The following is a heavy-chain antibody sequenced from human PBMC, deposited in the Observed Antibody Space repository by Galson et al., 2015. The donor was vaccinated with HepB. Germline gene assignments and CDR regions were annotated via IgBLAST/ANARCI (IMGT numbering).Heavy chain of an antibody. CDR3: AKGSNQLYSGSYYFDY. CDR1: GFTFSSYA. V-gene: IGHV3-23*01. D-gene: IGHD1-26*01. CDR2: VSGSGGST. J-gene: IGHJ4*02. Sequence: SLRLSCAASGFTFSSYAMSWVRQAPGKGLEWVSAVSGSGGSTYYADSVKGRFTISRDNSKNTLYLQMNSLRAEDTAVYYCAKGSNQLYSGSYYFDYWGQGTLVTVSS.